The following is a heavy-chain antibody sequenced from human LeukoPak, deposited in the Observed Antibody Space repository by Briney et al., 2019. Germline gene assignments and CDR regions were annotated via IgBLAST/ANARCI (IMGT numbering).Heavy chain of an antibody. V-gene: IGHV1-69*04. Sequence: ASVTVSCKTSGYGFIAYYIHWVRQAPGQGLEWMGRIIPIFGIANYAQKFQGRVTITADKSTSTAYMELSSLRSEDTAVYYCARVGSGYASDYWGQGTLVTVSS. D-gene: IGHD3-22*01. CDR1: GYGFIAYY. J-gene: IGHJ4*02. CDR2: IIPIFGIA. CDR3: ARVGSGYASDY.